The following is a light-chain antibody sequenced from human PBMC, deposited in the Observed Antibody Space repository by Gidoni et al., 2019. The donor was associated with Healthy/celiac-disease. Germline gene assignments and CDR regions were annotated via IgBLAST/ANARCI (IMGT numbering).Light chain of an antibody. J-gene: IGKJ4*01. CDR2: DAS. CDR1: QDISNY. Sequence: EIQMTQSPSSLSASVGDRVTITCQASQDISNYLNWYQQKPGKAPKLLIYDASNLETGVPSRFSGSGSGTDFTVTISSLQPEDIATYYCQQYDNLPLTFGGGTQVEIK. V-gene: IGKV1-33*01. CDR3: QQYDNLPLT.